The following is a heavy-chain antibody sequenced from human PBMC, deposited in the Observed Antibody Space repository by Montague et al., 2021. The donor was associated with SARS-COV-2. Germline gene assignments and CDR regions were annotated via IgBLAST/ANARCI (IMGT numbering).Heavy chain of an antibody. D-gene: IGHD4-17*01. J-gene: IGHJ4*02. V-gene: IGHV4-34*01. CDR3: ARGSTVTHY. Sequence: SETLSLTCAVYGGSFSGYYWSWIRQPPGKGLEWIGEINHSGSTNYNPSLKSRVTISVDSSKNQFSLKLSSVTAADTAVYYCARGSTVTHYWGQGTLVTVSS. CDR2: INHSGST. CDR1: GGSFSGYY.